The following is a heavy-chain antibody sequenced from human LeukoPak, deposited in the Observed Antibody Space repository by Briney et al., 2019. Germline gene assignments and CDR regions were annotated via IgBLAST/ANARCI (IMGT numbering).Heavy chain of an antibody. D-gene: IGHD2-2*01. CDR1: GYTFTGYY. CDR3: ARDLTRIVVVPADQTSYYYYGMDV. J-gene: IGHJ6*02. V-gene: IGHV1-2*02. CDR2: INPNSGGT. Sequence: ASVKVSCKASGYTFTGYYMHWVGQAPGQGLEWMGWINPNSGGTNYAQKFQGRVTMTRDTSISTAYMELSRLRSDDTAVYYCARDLTRIVVVPADQTSYYYYGMDVWGQGTTVTVSS.